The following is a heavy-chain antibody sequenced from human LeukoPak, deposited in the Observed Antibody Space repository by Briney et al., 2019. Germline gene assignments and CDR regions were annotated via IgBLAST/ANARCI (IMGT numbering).Heavy chain of an antibody. CDR3: ATILGYCSSTSCYSVSYYMDV. D-gene: IGHD2-2*01. J-gene: IGHJ6*03. Sequence: SETLSLTCTVSGGSISSSSYYWGWIRQPPGKGLEWIGSIYYSGSTYYNPSLKSRVTISVDTSKNRFSLKLSSVTAADTAVYYCATILGYCSSTSCYSVSYYMDVWGKGTTVTVSS. CDR1: GGSISSSSYY. CDR2: IYYSGST. V-gene: IGHV4-39*01.